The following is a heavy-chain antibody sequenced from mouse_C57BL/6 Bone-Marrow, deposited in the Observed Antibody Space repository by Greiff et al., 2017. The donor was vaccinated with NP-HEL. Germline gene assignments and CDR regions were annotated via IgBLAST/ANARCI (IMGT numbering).Heavy chain of an antibody. D-gene: IGHD1-1*01. CDR2: IDPANGNT. Sequence: VQLKESVAELVRPGASVKLSCTASGFNIKNTYMHWVKQRPEQGLEWIGRIDPANGNTKYAPKFQGKATITADTSSNTAYLQLSSLTSEDTAIYYCARNYYGSSYKTWFAYWGQGTLVTVSA. J-gene: IGHJ3*01. V-gene: IGHV14-3*01. CDR3: ARNYYGSSYKTWFAY. CDR1: GFNIKNTY.